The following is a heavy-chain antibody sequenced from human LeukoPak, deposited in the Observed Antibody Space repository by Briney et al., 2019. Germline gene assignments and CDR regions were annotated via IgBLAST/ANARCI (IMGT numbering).Heavy chain of an antibody. CDR3: ARSIASRAFDI. CDR2: IRDSGET. V-gene: IGHV3-66*01. D-gene: IGHD2-21*01. J-gene: IGHJ3*02. CDR1: GFSVSNYY. Sequence: GGFLRLSCAGSGFSVSNYYMSWVRQAPGKGLEWVSLIRDSGETFYADSVKGRFTISRDNAKNTLSLQMNSLRAEDTAVYYCARSIASRAFDIWGQGTMVTVSS.